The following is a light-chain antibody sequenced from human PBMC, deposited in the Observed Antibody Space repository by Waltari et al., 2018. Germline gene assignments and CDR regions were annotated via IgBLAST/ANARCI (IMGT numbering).Light chain of an antibody. Sequence: QSALTQPASVSGSPGQSITISCTGNNNDSGSYNLVSWDQQPPGKAPKVIIFEVNKRPSGVSNRFSGSKSGNTASLTVSGLHPEDEADYYCCSYAGTPRVVFGGGTKLTVL. CDR3: CSYAGTPRVV. CDR2: EVN. CDR1: NNDSGSYNL. J-gene: IGLJ2*01. V-gene: IGLV2-23*02.